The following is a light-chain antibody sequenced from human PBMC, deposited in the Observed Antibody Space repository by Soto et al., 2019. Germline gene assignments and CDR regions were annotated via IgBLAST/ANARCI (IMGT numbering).Light chain of an antibody. V-gene: IGLV2-14*01. CDR3: SSYTSTSTLYV. Sequence: QSVLTQPASVSGSPGQSITISCTGTSSDVGAYTYVSWYQQCPGKAPKLIIYEVTNRPSGVSNRFSGSKSGNTASLTISGLQAEDEADYYCSSYTSTSTLYVFGTGTKVTVL. J-gene: IGLJ1*01. CDR2: EVT. CDR1: SSDVGAYTY.